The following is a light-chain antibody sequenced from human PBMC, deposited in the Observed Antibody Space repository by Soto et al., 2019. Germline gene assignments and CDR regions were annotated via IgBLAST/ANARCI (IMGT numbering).Light chain of an antibody. CDR1: QSISSW. CDR2: DAS. J-gene: IGKJ1*01. CDR3: QQNDSYHLT. V-gene: IGKV1-5*01. Sequence: DIQMTQSPSTLSASIGDRVTITCRASQSISSWLAWYQQKPGKAPKLLIYDASKLESGVPSRFSGSGSGTEFTLAISSLQPDDFATYYCQQNDSYHLTFGQGTKVEIK.